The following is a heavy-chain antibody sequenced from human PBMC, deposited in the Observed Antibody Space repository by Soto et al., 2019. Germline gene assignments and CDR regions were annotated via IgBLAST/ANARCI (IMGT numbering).Heavy chain of an antibody. Sequence: PSGTLSLTCAVSGDSISSTFWWTWVRQPPGKGLEWIGEVYHSGSTRYNPSLKSRVTISVDTSKNQFSLKLSSVTAADTAVYYCARGRGYCSSTSCYGTTYTWFDPRAQGTPVPVSS. CDR2: VYHSGST. V-gene: IGHV4-4*02. CDR1: GDSISSTFW. D-gene: IGHD2-2*01. J-gene: IGHJ5*02. CDR3: ARGRGYCSSTSCYGTTYTWFDP.